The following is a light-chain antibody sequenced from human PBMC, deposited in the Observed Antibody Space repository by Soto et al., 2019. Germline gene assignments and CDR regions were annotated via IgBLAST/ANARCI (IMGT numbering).Light chain of an antibody. J-gene: IGKJ1*01. CDR3: QQYRSWPRT. V-gene: IGKV3-11*01. Sequence: EIVWTQSPGTLSLSPGERATPSCRASQRVSSYLAWYQQKPGQAPRLRIYDASNRATGIPARCSGSGSGTDFTLTISSLEPEDFGVYYCQQYRSWPRTFGQGTKVDIK. CDR1: QRVSSY. CDR2: DAS.